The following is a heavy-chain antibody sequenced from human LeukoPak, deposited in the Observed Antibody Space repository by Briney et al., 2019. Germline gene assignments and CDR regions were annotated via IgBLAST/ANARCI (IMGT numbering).Heavy chain of an antibody. J-gene: IGHJ5*02. V-gene: IGHV1-18*01. CDR3: ARRVDYGDYSNWFDP. CDR2: ISAYNGNT. CDR1: GYTFTSYG. D-gene: IGHD4-17*01. Sequence: GASVKVSCKASGYTFTSYGISWVRQAPGQGLEWMGWISAYNGNTNYAQKLQGRVTMTTDTSTSTAYMELRSLRSDDTAVYYCARRVDYGDYSNWFDPWGQGTLVTVSS.